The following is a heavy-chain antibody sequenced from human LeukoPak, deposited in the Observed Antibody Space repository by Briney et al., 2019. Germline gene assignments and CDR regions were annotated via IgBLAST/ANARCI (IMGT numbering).Heavy chain of an antibody. J-gene: IGHJ4*02. Sequence: PSETLSLTCTVSGGSISSSSYYWGWIRQPPGKGLEWIGSIYYSGSTYYSPSLKSRVTISVDTSKNQFSLKLSSVTAADTAVYYCARDGLIAVDYWGQGTLVTVSS. CDR3: ARDGLIAVDY. V-gene: IGHV4-39*02. CDR2: IYYSGST. CDR1: GGSISSSSYY. D-gene: IGHD2-21*01.